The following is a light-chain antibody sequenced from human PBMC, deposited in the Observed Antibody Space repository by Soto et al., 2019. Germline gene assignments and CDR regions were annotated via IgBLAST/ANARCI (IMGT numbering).Light chain of an antibody. J-gene: IGKJ2*01. CDR2: GAS. CDR3: HQYSSISYT. V-gene: IGKV3-20*01. CDR1: QSVTSSY. Sequence: EIVLTQSPGTLSLSPGERATLSCRASQSVTSSYLAWYQQKPGQAPRLLIYGASSRATGIPDRFSGSGSGTDFTLTISRLEPEDFAVYYCHQYSSISYTFGQGTKLEIK.